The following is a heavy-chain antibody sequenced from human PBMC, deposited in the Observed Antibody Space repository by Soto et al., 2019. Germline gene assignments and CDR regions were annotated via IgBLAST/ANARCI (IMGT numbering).Heavy chain of an antibody. CDR2: INSDGTST. CDR3: ARGRYYGMDV. CDR1: GFTFNTYW. J-gene: IGHJ6*02. Sequence: EVQLVEFGGGLVQPGGSLRLPCAGSGFTFNTYWIHWVRQAPGKGLVWVSCINSDGTSTRYADSVKGRFTISRDNAKNTLYLQMNSLRTEDTAVYYCARGRYYGMDVWGQGTTVTVSS. V-gene: IGHV3-74*01.